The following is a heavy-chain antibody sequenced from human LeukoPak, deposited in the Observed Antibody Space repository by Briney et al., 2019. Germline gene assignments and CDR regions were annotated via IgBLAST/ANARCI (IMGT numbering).Heavy chain of an antibody. CDR3: ARAIATKPYYYYYYMDV. CDR1: GFTFSSYS. CDR2: ISSASNTI. Sequence: GESLRLTCAASGFTFSSYSMNWVRQAPGKGLEWVSYISSASNTIYYADSVKGRFTISRDNAKNSLYLQMNSLRAEDTAMYYCARAIATKPYYYYYYMDVWGKGTTVTVSS. V-gene: IGHV3-48*01. J-gene: IGHJ6*03. D-gene: IGHD2-21*01.